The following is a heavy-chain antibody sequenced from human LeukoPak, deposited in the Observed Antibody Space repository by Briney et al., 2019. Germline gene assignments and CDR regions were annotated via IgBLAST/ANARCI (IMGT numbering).Heavy chain of an antibody. CDR2: ISTYNVNT. CDR1: GYTSSSYG. D-gene: IGHD1-1*01. V-gene: IGHV1-18*01. CDR3: ARDVPGSIGTTARFDP. Sequence: ASVKVSCKSSGYTSSSYGISWMRQAPGQGLEWMGWISTYNVNTNYAQKFQGRVTMTTDTSTSTAYMELRSLRSDDTAVYYCARDVPGSIGTTARFDPGAREPWSPSPQ. J-gene: IGHJ5*02.